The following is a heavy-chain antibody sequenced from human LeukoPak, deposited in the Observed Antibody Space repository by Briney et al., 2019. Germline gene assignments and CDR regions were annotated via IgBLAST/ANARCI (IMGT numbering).Heavy chain of an antibody. CDR3: ARGGGGVVVVPAAVWFDP. CDR1: VGSISSSSYY. Sequence: PSETLSLTCTVSVGSISSSSYYWSSIRQTPAIVLELIGYIYYCGSTYYNTSLKSRVNISVDTSKNKFSLKLSSVTAADTAVYYCARGGGGVVVVPAAVWFDPWGQGTLVTVSS. J-gene: IGHJ5*02. D-gene: IGHD2-2*01. CDR2: IYYCGST. V-gene: IGHV4-30-4*08.